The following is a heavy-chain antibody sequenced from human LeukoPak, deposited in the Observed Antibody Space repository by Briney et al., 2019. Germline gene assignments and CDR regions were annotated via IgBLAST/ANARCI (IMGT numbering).Heavy chain of an antibody. CDR1: NGSITSYY. CDR3: VKGVASGGEIVFDI. V-gene: IGHV4-59*01. Sequence: SETLSLTCNVSNGSITSYYWGWVRQPPGKGLEFIGYIHYSGSTNYNPCLKSGVAISAEKSKNQVSLKLSSVTAADSALYFCVKGVASGGEIVFDIWGQGTMVTVSS. CDR2: IHYSGST. D-gene: IGHD3-16*01. J-gene: IGHJ3*02.